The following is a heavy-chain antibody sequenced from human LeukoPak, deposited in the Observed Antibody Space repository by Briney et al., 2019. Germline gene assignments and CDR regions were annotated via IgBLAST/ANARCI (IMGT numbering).Heavy chain of an antibody. J-gene: IGHJ6*03. CDR3: ARGQRAHVEWSNYMDV. CDR1: GFTFGIYA. Sequence: GGSLRLSCAASGFTFGIYAMNWVRQAPGKGLEWVSYIGPSGSNIYYADSVKGRFTISRDNAKDSLYLQMNSLRTEDTAVYYCARGQRAHVEWSNYMDVWGKGTTVIVSS. D-gene: IGHD3-3*01. V-gene: IGHV3-48*01. CDR2: IGPSGSNI.